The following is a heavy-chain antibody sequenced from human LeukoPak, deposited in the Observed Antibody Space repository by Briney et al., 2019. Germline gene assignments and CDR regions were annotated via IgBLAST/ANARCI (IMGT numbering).Heavy chain of an antibody. CDR1: GGSISSSSYY. D-gene: IGHD2-2*01. J-gene: IGHJ4*02. V-gene: IGHV4-39*01. CDR2: IYYSGST. Sequence: PXETXSLTCTVSGGSISSSSYYWGWIRQPPGKGLEWIGSIYYSGSTYYNPSLMSRVTISVDTSKNQFSLKLSSVTAADTAVYYCARTSSTSCCFFDYWGQGTLVTVSS. CDR3: ARTSSTSCCFFDY.